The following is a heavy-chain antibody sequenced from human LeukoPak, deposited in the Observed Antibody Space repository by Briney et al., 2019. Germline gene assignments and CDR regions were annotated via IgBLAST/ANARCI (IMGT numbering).Heavy chain of an antibody. J-gene: IGHJ5*02. Sequence: APVKASCKTSGYTFTDYDVNWVRQAPGQGLEWMGYIHPRSGYSESAQRFQGRLSMTRDVSTDTAYMELSTLTSDDTAVYYCARVTSGMRYNRFDPWGQGTLIIVSS. CDR1: GYTFTDYD. D-gene: IGHD2-2*01. CDR3: ARVTSGMRYNRFDP. V-gene: IGHV1-8*01. CDR2: IHPRSGYS.